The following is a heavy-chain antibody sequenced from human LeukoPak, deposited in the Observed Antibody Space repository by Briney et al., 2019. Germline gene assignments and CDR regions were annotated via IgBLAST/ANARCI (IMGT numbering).Heavy chain of an antibody. CDR1: GFTFSSYW. D-gene: IGHD3-10*01. CDR3: AKYGSGTYCFDN. V-gene: IGHV3-7*03. Sequence: GGSLRLSCAASGFTFSSYWMTWVRQAPGKGLEWVANIKQDGSEKYYVDSVRGRFTITRDNAKNSLYLQMNSLRAEDTAVYYCAKYGSGTYCFDNWGQGTLVTVSS. CDR2: IKQDGSEK. J-gene: IGHJ4*02.